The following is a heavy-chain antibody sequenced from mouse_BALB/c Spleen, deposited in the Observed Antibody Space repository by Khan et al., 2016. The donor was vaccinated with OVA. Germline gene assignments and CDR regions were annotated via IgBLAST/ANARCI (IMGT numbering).Heavy chain of an antibody. Sequence: QVQLKQSGPGLVAPSQSLSITCTISGFSLTRYGVHWVRQPPGKGLEWLVMIWSDGRTTYNSALKSRLSISKDNSKSQVFLKMNSLQTDDTAIYYGARGIDYNGSLLLDYWGQGTTLTVSA. J-gene: IGHJ2*01. CDR2: IWSDGRT. V-gene: IGHV2-6-1*01. CDR1: GFSLTRYG. D-gene: IGHD1-1*01. CDR3: ARGIDYNGSLLLDY.